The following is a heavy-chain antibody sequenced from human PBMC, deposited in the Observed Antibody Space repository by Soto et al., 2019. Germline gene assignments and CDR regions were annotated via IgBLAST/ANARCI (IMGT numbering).Heavy chain of an antibody. CDR1: GYTFTSYG. CDR2: ISAYNGNT. V-gene: IGHV1-18*01. D-gene: IGHD3-10*01. J-gene: IGHJ6*04. Sequence: ASVKVSCKSSGYTFTSYGISWVRQAPGQGLEWMGWISAYNGNTNYAQKLQGRVTMTTDTSTSTAYMELRSLRSDDTAVYYCASALYYYGSGSSLDVWGKGTTVTVSS. CDR3: ASALYYYGSGSSLDV.